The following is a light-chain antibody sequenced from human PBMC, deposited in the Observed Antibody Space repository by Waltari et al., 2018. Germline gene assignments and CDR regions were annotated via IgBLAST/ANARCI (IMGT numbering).Light chain of an antibody. CDR2: AAP. CDR1: QHIAGY. CDR3: QQYYSDPLT. Sequence: MTQSPSSFPASTGDRVTITCRASQHIAGYLAWYQQKPGKAPKLLIYAAPTLQSGVPSRFSGSGSGTDFTLTISCLQSEDFATYYCQQYYSDPLTFGGGTKVEIK. V-gene: IGKV1-8*01. J-gene: IGKJ4*01.